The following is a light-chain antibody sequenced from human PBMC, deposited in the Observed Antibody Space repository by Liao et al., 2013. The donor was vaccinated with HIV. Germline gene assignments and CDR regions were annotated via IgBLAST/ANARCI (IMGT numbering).Light chain of an antibody. CDR3: QAWDSSTAV. CDR1: KLVDTY. V-gene: IGLV3-1*01. CDR2: QDS. J-gene: IGLJ1*01. Sequence: SYDLTQPPSVSVSPGQTATITCSGHKLVDTYACWYQQRPGQSPVLVIYQDSQRPSGIPERFSGSKSGNTATLTISGTQTMDEADYYCQAWDSSTAVFGTGTKVTVL.